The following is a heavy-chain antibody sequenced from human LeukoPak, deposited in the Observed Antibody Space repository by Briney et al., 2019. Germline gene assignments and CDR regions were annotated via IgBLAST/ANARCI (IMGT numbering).Heavy chain of an antibody. CDR2: ICYSGST. J-gene: IGHJ3*02. Sequence: RPSETLSLTCTVSGGSISSSSYCWGWIRQPPGKGLEWIGSICYSGSTFYNPSLKSRVTLSVDTSKNQFSLKLSSVTAADTAVYYCARRSSPLYSGSYGTFDIWGQGTMVTVSS. V-gene: IGHV4-39*01. CDR3: ARRSSPLYSGSYGTFDI. D-gene: IGHD1-26*01. CDR1: GGSISSSSYC.